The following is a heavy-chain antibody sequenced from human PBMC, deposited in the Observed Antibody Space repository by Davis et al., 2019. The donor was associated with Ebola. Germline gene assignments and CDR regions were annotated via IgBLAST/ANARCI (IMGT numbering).Heavy chain of an antibody. J-gene: IGHJ3*02. CDR1: AFTSSSYS. V-gene: IGHV3-48*01. CDR2: ISSSSSTI. CDR3: ARGVLIAVAGTGYALDI. Sequence: GGSLRLSCPPSAFTSSSYSMNWVRQAPGKGLEWVSYISSSSSTIYYADSVKGRFTISRDNSKNSLFLQMNSLRAEDTAVYYCARGVLIAVAGTGYALDIWGQGTMVTVSS. D-gene: IGHD6-19*01.